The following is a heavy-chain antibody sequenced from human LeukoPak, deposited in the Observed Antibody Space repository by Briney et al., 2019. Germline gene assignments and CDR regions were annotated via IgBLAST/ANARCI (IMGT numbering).Heavy chain of an antibody. V-gene: IGHV3-21*01. CDR2: ISSGSSAI. D-gene: IGHD3-10*01. J-gene: IGHJ4*02. CDR1: GFTFTTYS. CDR3: ARDKGYYGSGSYPDY. Sequence: PGGSLRLSCEASGFTFTTYSMTWVRQAPGEGLEWVSIISSGSSAIFSADALKGRFTISRDDAKNLLYLDMNSLRTEDTAVYYCARDKGYYGSGSYPDYWGQGTLVTVSS.